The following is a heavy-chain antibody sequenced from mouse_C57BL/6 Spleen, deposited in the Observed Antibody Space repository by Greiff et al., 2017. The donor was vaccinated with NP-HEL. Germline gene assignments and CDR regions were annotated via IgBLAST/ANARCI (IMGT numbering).Heavy chain of an antibody. CDR2: ISYDGSN. D-gene: IGHD2-1*01. J-gene: IGHJ4*01. V-gene: IGHV3-6*01. CDR1: GYSITSGYY. Sequence: EVKLQESGPGLVKPSQSLSLTCSVTGYSITSGYYWNWIRQFPGNKLEWMGYISYDGSNNYNPSLKNRISITRDTSKNQFFLKLNSVTTEDTATYYCGGNYYFYAMDYWGQGTSVTVSS. CDR3: GGNYYFYAMDY.